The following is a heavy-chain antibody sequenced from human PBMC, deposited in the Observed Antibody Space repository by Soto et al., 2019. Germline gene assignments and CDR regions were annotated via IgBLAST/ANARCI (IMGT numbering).Heavy chain of an antibody. V-gene: IGHV3-30*18. CDR2: ISYDGSNK. CDR3: AKDGADYDFWSGYGMDV. Sequence: LRLSCAASGFTFSSYGIHWVRQATGKGLEWVAVISYDGSNKYYADSVKGRFTISRDNSKNTLYLQMNSLRAEDTAVYYCAKDGADYDFWSGYGMDVWGQGTTVTVSS. D-gene: IGHD3-3*01. J-gene: IGHJ6*02. CDR1: GFTFSSYG.